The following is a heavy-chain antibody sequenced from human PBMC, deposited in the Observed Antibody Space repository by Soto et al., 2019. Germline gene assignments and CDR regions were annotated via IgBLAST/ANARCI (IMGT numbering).Heavy chain of an antibody. CDR1: GFTFSSYA. D-gene: IGHD3-22*01. J-gene: IGHJ3*02. CDR3: ARDADYYDSSGYYDDAFDI. CDR2: ISYDGSNK. V-gene: IGHV3-30-3*01. Sequence: QVQLVESGGGVVQPGRSLRLSCAASGFTFSSYAMHWVRQAPGKGLEWVEVISYDGSNKYYADSVKGLFTISRNNSKNTLYLQMNSLRAEDTAVYYCARDADYYDSSGYYDDAFDIWGQGTMVTVSS.